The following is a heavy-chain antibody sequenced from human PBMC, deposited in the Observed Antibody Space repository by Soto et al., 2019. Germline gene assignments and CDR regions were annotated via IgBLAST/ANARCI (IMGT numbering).Heavy chain of an antibody. Sequence: SETLSLTCTVSGGSISSTDYYWSWIRQPPRKGLEWIGYIYFSGSTYYNPSLKSRVTISVDTSKNQFSLKLTSVTAADTAVHYCARVDVVSHKIDYWGQGTLVTVSS. J-gene: IGHJ4*02. CDR3: ARVDVVSHKIDY. D-gene: IGHD3-16*01. V-gene: IGHV4-30-4*01. CDR2: IYFSGST. CDR1: GGSISSTDYY.